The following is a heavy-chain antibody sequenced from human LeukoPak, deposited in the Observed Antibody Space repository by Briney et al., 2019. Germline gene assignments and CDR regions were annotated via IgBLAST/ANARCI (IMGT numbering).Heavy chain of an antibody. CDR3: AKSLSSGYYFDY. CDR2: ISGSGGST. CDR1: GFTFSSYA. D-gene: IGHD3-22*01. J-gene: IGHJ4*02. V-gene: IGHV3-23*01. Sequence: QAGGSLRLSCAASGFTFSSYAMSWVRQAPGKGLEWVSGISGSGGSTYYADSVKGRFTISRDNSKNTLYLQMNSLRAEDTAVYYCAKSLSSGYYFDYWGQGTLVTVSS.